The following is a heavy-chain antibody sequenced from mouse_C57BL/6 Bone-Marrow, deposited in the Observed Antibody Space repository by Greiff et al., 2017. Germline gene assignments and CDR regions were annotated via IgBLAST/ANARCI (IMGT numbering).Heavy chain of an antibody. CDR2: IWSGGST. D-gene: IGHD4-1*01. CDR1: GFSLTSYG. V-gene: IGHV2-2*01. J-gene: IGHJ4*01. Sequence: VKLLESGPGLVQPSQSLSITCTVSGFSLTSYGVHWVRQSPGKGLEWLGGIWSGGSTDYNAAFISRLSISKDNSKSQVFFKMNSLQADDTAIYDCARSGRGVDYWGQGTSVTVSS. CDR3: ARSGRGVDY.